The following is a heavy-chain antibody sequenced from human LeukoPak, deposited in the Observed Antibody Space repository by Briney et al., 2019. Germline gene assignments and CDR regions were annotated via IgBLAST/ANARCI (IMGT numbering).Heavy chain of an antibody. D-gene: IGHD4-11*01. CDR1: GFTFDDYG. J-gene: IGHJ6*03. CDR2: INWNGGNT. Sequence: PGGSLRLSCAASGFTFDDYGMSWVRQAPGKGLEWVSGINWNGGNTGYVDSVKGRFTISRDNDKNSLYLQMNSLRVEDTALYYCARALSNYVDYYYYYYMDVWGKGTTVTVSS. CDR3: ARALSNYVDYYYYYYMDV. V-gene: IGHV3-20*04.